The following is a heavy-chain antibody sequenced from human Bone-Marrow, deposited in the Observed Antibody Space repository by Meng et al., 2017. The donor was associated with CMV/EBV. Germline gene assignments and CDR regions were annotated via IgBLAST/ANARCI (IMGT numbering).Heavy chain of an antibody. V-gene: IGHV3-21*01. CDR1: GFTFSSYS. CDR3: AGVTIFGVVSDFDI. CDR2: ISSSSSYI. Sequence: GGSLRLSCAASGFTFSSYSMNWVRQAPGKGLEWVSSISSSSSYIYYADSVKGRFTISRDNAKNSLYLQMNSLRAEDTAVYYCAGVTIFGVVSDFDIWGQGTMVAVSS. J-gene: IGHJ3*02. D-gene: IGHD3-3*01.